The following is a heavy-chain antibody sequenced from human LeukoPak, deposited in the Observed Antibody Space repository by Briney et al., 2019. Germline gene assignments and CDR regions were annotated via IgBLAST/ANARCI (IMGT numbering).Heavy chain of an antibody. D-gene: IGHD2-21*01. Sequence: SETLSLTCTVSGASISSNSSFWGWIRQPPGRGLEWIGTIRYGVSTYYNPSLKSRVSISADTSKNQFSLELSSVTAADTAVYYCATDWGGMDCFDPWGQGTLVTVSS. CDR3: ATDWGGMDCFDP. CDR1: GASISSNSSF. CDR2: IRYGVST. V-gene: IGHV4-39*01. J-gene: IGHJ5*02.